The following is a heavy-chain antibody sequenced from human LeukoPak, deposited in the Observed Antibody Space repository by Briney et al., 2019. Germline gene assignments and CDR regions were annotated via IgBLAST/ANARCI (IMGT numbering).Heavy chain of an antibody. D-gene: IGHD1-26*01. CDR3: AREMGATRDYYYYYGMDV. J-gene: IGHJ6*02. V-gene: IGHV1-46*01. CDR1: GYTFTSYY. Sequence: ASVKVSCKASGYTFTSYYMHWVRQAPGQGLEWMGIINPSGGITSYAQKFQGRVTMTRDTSTSTVYMELSSLRSEDTAVYYCAREMGATRDYYYYYGMDVWGQGTTVTVSS. CDR2: INPSGGIT.